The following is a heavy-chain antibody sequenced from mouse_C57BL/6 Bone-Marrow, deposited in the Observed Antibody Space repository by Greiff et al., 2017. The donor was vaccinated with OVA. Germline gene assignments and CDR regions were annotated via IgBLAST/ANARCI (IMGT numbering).Heavy chain of an antibody. V-gene: IGHV2-9-1*01. Sequence: VKLQESGPGLVAPSQSLSITCTVSGFSLTSYAISWVRQPPGKGLEWLGVIWTGGGTHYNSALKSRLSISKDNSKSQVFLKMNSLQTDDTARYYCARNWVRSDYWGQGTTLTVSS. CDR1: GFSLTSYA. CDR3: ARNWVRSDY. CDR2: IWTGGGT. J-gene: IGHJ2*01.